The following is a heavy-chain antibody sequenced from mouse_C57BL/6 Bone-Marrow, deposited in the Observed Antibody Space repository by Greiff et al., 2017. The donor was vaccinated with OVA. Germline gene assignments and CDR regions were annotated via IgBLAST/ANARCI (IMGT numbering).Heavy chain of an antibody. CDR2: IYPRSGNT. J-gene: IGHJ4*01. CDR3: ARQLRLRYYAMDY. Sequence: QVHVKQSGAELARPGASVKLSCKASGYTFTSYGISWVKQRTGQGLEWIGEIYPRSGNTYYNEKFKGKATLTADKSSSTAYMELRSLTSEDSAVYFCARQLRLRYYAMDYWGQGTSVTVSS. D-gene: IGHD3-2*02. CDR1: GYTFTSYG. V-gene: IGHV1-81*01.